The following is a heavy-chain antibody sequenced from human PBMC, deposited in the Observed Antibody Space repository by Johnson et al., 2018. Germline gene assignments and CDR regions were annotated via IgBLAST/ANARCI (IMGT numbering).Heavy chain of an antibody. J-gene: IGHJ1*01. CDR1: GFTFDDYA. D-gene: IGHD1-26*01. V-gene: IGHV3-9*01. CDR2: ISWNSGSI. CDR3: AKDQGSYLEYFQH. Sequence: EVQLLESGGGLVQPGRSLRLSCAASGFTFDDYAMHWVRQAPGKGLEWVSGISWNSGSIGYAGSVKGRFTISRDNAKNALYLQMNSLRAEDTALYYCAKDQGSYLEYFQHWGQGTLVTVSS.